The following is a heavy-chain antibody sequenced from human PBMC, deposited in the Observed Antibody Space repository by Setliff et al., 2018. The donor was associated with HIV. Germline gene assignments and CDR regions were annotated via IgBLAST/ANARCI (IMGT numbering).Heavy chain of an antibody. V-gene: IGHV4-39*01. J-gene: IGHJ3*02. Sequence: NPSETLSLTCTVSGGSISSTTYWWGWIRQPPGKGLEWIGTVYYNGNTFYDPSLKSRVTISIDMSKNQFSLKLTSVAAADTAVYYCAKRPGYGYPFHIWGQGTKVTVSS. D-gene: IGHD5-18*01. CDR2: VYYNGNT. CDR3: AKRPGYGYPFHI. CDR1: GGSISSTTYW.